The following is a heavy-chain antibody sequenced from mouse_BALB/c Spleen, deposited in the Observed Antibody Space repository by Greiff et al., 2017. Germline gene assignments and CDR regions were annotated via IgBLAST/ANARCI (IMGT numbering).Heavy chain of an antibody. CDR2: ISYSGST. CDR3: ARTLLSHWYFDV. D-gene: IGHD6-2*01. V-gene: IGHV3-2*02. J-gene: IGHJ1*01. Sequence: EVKLVESGPGLVKPSQSLSLTCTVTGYSITSDYAWNWIRQFPGNKLEWMGYISYSGSTSYNPSLKSRISITRDTSKNQFFLQLNSVTTEDTATYYCARTLLSHWYFDVWGAGTTVTVSS. CDR1: GYSITSDYA.